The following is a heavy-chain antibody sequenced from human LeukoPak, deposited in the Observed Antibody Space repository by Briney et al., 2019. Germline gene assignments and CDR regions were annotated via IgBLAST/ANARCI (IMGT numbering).Heavy chain of an antibody. J-gene: IGHJ4*02. CDR2: IYHTGST. Sequence: SETLSLTCTISGGSVSDYYWSWIRQSPGKGLEWIGYIYHTGSTSYSPSLKSRVTISADTSQNQFSLKLSSVTAADTAVYYCARVRGYSNAYRLGRIDYWGQGTLVAVSS. V-gene: IGHV4-59*02. D-gene: IGHD5-18*01. CDR3: ARVRGYSNAYRLGRIDY. CDR1: GGSVSDYY.